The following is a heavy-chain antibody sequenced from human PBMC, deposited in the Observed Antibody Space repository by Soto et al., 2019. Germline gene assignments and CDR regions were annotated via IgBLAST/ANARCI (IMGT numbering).Heavy chain of an antibody. V-gene: IGHV3-30*03. Sequence: PGRSLRLSCAASGFSFSSYGMQWVRQAPGKGLEWVAVISYDGSNKYYADSVKDRFTISRDNSKKTLYLQMNSLRADDTAVYYCVAGQHFFDYCGQGNLVTVSS. CDR3: VAGQHFFDY. J-gene: IGHJ4*02. D-gene: IGHD6-19*01. CDR2: ISYDGSNK. CDR1: GFSFSSYG.